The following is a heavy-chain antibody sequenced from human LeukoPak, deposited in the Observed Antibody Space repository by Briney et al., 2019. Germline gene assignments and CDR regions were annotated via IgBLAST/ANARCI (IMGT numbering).Heavy chain of an antibody. CDR2: ISHDGSKT. J-gene: IGHJ6*02. CDR3: ASENLPSPSRLVAGRYYYYYGMDV. V-gene: IGHV3-30-3*01. D-gene: IGHD6-19*01. Sequence: PGGSLRLSCAASGFTFSRYALHWVRQGPGKGLQWVAVISHDGSKTDYVDSVKGRSTISRDNSKNTLYLQMNSLRAEDTAVYYCASENLPSPSRLVAGRYYYYYGMDVWGQGTTVTVSS. CDR1: GFTFSRYA.